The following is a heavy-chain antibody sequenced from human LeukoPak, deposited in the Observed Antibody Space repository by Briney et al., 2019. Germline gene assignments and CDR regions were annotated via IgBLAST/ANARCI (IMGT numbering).Heavy chain of an antibody. D-gene: IGHD3-10*01. CDR3: AKDVVDYGSGSYPDY. Sequence: ASVKVSCKASGHTFSIYNMHWVRQAPGKGLEWMGIINPSGGSRSNTQKFQGRVTMTRDTSTSTVYMELSSLRSEDTAVYYCAKDVVDYGSGSYPDYWGQGTLVTVSS. CDR1: GHTFSIYN. J-gene: IGHJ4*02. CDR2: INPSGGSR. V-gene: IGHV1-46*01.